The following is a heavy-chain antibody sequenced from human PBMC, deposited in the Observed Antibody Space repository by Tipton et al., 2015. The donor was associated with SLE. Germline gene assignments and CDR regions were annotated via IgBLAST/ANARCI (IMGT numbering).Heavy chain of an antibody. CDR1: GASIGSGGYS. CDR3: ARDEYRYDTTGYHLLGHFDF. D-gene: IGHD3-22*01. J-gene: IGHJ4*02. Sequence: TLSLTCAVSGASIGSGGYSWNWIRQPPGKGLQWIGYIFHSGITYYNPSLKSRVTMSVNRSKNQFSLNLGSVTAADTAVYYCARDEYRYDTTGYHLLGHFDFWGQGTLVTVSS. CDR2: IFHSGIT. V-gene: IGHV4-30-2*01.